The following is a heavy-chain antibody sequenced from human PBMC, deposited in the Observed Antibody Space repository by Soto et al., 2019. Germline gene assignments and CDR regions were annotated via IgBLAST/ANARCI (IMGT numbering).Heavy chain of an antibody. J-gene: IGHJ4*02. D-gene: IGHD3-22*01. V-gene: IGHV4-59*12. CDR1: GGSISSYY. CDR2: IYYSGST. CDR3: ARANYFESSGPFDY. Sequence: SETLSLTCTVSGGSISSYYWSWIRQPPGKGLEWIGYIYYSGSTNYNPSLKSRVTISVDTSKNQFSLKLSSVTAADTAMYYCARANYFESSGPFDYWGPGTLVTVSS.